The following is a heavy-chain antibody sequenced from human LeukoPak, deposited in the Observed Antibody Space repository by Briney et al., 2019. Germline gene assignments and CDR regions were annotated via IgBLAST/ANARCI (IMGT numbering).Heavy chain of an antibody. CDR3: ARGYSYVYNY. V-gene: IGHV1-8*01. D-gene: IGHD5-18*01. Sequence: GASVTVSFKASGYTFTIYDINWVRQAPGQGLEWMGWINPNSGDTGYAKKFQGKVTMTRNTSISTAYMEVSSLRSEDTAVYYCARGYSYVYNYWGQGTLVTVSS. CDR2: INPNSGDT. J-gene: IGHJ4*02. CDR1: GYTFTIYD.